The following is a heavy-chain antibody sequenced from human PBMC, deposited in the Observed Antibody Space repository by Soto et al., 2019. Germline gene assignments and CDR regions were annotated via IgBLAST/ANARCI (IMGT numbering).Heavy chain of an antibody. CDR3: ANETANRGASGRPLQTENFDS. CDR1: GGIFITSG. V-gene: IGHV1-69*06. CDR2: IIPFLGTT. D-gene: IGHD3-10*01. J-gene: IGHJ4*02. Sequence: QVQLVQSGAEVKMPGSSVKVSCKTSGGIFITSGLSWVRQAPGQGLEWMGGIIPFLGTTNHAQKFQGRVTITADKSTSTVYLELSDLTFEDKATYYCANETANRGASGRPLQTENFDSWGQGTLVTVSS.